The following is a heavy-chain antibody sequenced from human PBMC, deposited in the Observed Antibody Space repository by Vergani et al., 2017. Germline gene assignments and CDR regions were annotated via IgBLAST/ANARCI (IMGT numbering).Heavy chain of an antibody. Sequence: QVQLVQSGAEVKKPGASVKVSCKASGYPFTSYAMHWVRQAPGQRLEWMGWINAGNGNTKYSQKFQGRVTITRDTSASTAYMELSSLRSEDTAVYYCARDQGKAVGARDLFDYWGQGTLVTVSS. CDR2: INAGNGNT. J-gene: IGHJ4*02. CDR3: ARDQGKAVGARDLFDY. CDR1: GYPFTSYA. D-gene: IGHD6-19*01. V-gene: IGHV1-3*01.